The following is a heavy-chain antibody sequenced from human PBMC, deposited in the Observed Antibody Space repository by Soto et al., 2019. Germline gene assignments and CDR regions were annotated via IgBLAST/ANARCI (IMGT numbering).Heavy chain of an antibody. V-gene: IGHV3-74*01. J-gene: IGHJ6*02. CDR1: GFTFSSYW. CDR3: ARDRVLRFLEWLPYYGMDV. D-gene: IGHD3-3*01. Sequence: GGSLRLSCAASGFTFSSYWMHWVRQAPGKGLVWVARINSDGSSISYADSVKGRFTISRDNAKNTLYLQMNSLRAEDTAVYYCARDRVLRFLEWLPYYGMDVWGQGTTVTVSS. CDR2: INSDGSSI.